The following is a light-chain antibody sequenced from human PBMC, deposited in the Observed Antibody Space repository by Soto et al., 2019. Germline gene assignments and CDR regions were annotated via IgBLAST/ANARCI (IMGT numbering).Light chain of an antibody. V-gene: IGKV4-1*01. Sequence: DIVMTHSPTSVPVSLGGRATINCKSSQSGVYSSNNKNYLAWYRQEPGQPPKLLIYWAATRESGVPDRFSGSGSGTDFTLTISSLQAEDVAVYYCQQYGSSPPFTFGGGTKVDI. J-gene: IGKJ4*01. CDR3: QQYGSSPPFT. CDR1: QSGVYSSNNKNY. CDR2: WAA.